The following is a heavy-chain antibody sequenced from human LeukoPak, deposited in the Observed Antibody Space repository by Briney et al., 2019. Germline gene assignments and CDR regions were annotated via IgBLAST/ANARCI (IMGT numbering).Heavy chain of an antibody. J-gene: IGHJ4*02. D-gene: IGHD3-9*01. CDR3: AKGGLTGSNTLLDY. CDR1: GFTFDDYA. CDR2: ISWNSGSI. V-gene: IGHV3-9*01. Sequence: PGRSLRLSCAASGFTFDDYAMHWVRQAPGKGLEWVSGISWNSGSIGYADSVKGRFTISRDNAKNSLYLQMNSLRAEDTALYYCAKGGLTGSNTLLDYWGQGTLVTVSS.